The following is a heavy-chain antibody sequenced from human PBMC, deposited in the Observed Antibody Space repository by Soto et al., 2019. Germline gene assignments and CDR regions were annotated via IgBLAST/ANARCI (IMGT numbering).Heavy chain of an antibody. CDR1: GYTFTSYA. J-gene: IGHJ6*02. CDR3: ARWVAAAGSGDAYYYYYGMDV. V-gene: IGHV1-3*01. D-gene: IGHD6-13*01. Sequence: GASVKVSCKASGYTFTSYAMHWVRQAPGQRLEWMGWINAGNGNTKYSQKIQGRVTITRDTSASTAYMELSSLRSEDTAVYYCARWVAAAGSGDAYYYYYGMDVWGQGTTVTVSS. CDR2: INAGNGNT.